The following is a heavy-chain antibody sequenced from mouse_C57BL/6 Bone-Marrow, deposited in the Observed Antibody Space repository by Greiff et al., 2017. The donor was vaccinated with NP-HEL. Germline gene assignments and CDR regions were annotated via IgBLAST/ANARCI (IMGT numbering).Heavy chain of an antibody. V-gene: IGHV5-17*01. J-gene: IGHJ1*03. CDR1: GFTFSDYG. Sequence: EVQLVESGGGLVKPGGSLKLSCAASGFTFSDYGMHWVRQAPEKGLEWVAYISSGSSTTYYADTVKGRITISRDNAKNTLFLQMTSLRSEDTAMYYCARGGLYWYFDVWGTGTTLTVSS. CDR3: ARGGLYWYFDV. CDR2: ISSGSSTT. D-gene: IGHD1-1*02.